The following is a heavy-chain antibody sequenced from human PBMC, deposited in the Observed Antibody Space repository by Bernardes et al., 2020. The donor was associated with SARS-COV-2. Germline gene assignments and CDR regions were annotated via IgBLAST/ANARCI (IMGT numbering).Heavy chain of an antibody. J-gene: IGHJ4*02. D-gene: IGHD3-3*01. Sequence: SETLSLTCTVSGGSISSYYWSWIRQPAGKGLEWIGRIYTSGSTNYNPSLKSRVTMSVDTSKNQFSLKLSSVTAADTAVYYCARGGRHDYDFWSGYSAIDYWGQGTLVTVSS. CDR2: IYTSGST. V-gene: IGHV4-4*07. CDR1: GGSISSYY. CDR3: ARGGRHDYDFWSGYSAIDY.